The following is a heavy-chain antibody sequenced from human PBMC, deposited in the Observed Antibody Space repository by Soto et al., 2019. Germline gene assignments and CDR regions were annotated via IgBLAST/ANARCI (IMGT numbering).Heavy chain of an antibody. CDR3: AKLTPYCTNGVCTFDY. V-gene: IGHV1-24*01. Sequence: ASVKVSCKVSGYTLTELSMHWVRQAPGKGLEWMGGFDPEDGETIYAQKFQGRVTMTEDTSTDTAYMELSSLRSEDTAVYYCAKLTPYCTNGVCTFDYWGQGTLVTVSS. J-gene: IGHJ4*02. D-gene: IGHD2-8*01. CDR1: GYTLTELS. CDR2: FDPEDGET.